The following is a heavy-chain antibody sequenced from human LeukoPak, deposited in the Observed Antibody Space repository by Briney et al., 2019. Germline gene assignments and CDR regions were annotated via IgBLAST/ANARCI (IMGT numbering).Heavy chain of an antibody. CDR3: AKGLGSSSWFSFDY. D-gene: IGHD6-13*01. V-gene: IGHV3-9*03. CDR2: ISWNSGSI. Sequence: PGGSLRLSCTVSGYTFDDYSMHWVRQAPGKGLEWVSGISWNSGSIGYADSVKGRFTISRDNAKNSLYLQMNSLRAEDMALYYCAKGLGSSSWFSFDYWGQGTLVTVSS. J-gene: IGHJ4*02. CDR1: GYTFDDYS.